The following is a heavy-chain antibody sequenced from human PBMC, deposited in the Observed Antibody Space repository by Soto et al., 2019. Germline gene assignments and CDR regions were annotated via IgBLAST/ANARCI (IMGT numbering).Heavy chain of an antibody. CDR2: ISGSGGST. CDR3: SKPPAIVSNAFAI. V-gene: IGHV3-23*01. Sequence: PGGSLRLSCAASGFTFSSYAMSWVRQAPGKGLEWVSAISGSGGSTYYADSVKGRFTISRDNSKNTLYLQMNSLRAEDTAVYYCSKPPAIVSNAFAICAQRTIDTVS. CDR1: GFTFSSYA. D-gene: IGHD1-26*01. J-gene: IGHJ3*02.